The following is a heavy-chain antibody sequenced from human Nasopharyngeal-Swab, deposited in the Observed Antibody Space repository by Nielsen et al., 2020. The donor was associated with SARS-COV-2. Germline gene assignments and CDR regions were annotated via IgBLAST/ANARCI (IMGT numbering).Heavy chain of an antibody. V-gene: IGHV5-51*01. Sequence: KVSCKASGYNFATYWIGWVRQMPGEGLRWMGLIYPGDSDTRYSPSLQGQVTISADRSITTAYLQWSSLKASDTAMYYCARLPMRAASGRGAFDIWGQGTMSTFSS. J-gene: IGHJ3*02. CDR3: ARLPMRAASGRGAFDI. CDR2: IYPGDSDT. CDR1: GYNFATYW. D-gene: IGHD6-13*01.